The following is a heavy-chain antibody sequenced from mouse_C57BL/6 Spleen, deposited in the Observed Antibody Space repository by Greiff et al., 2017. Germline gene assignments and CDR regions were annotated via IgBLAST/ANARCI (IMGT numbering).Heavy chain of an antibody. D-gene: IGHD3-2*02. CDR2: IWSGGST. V-gene: IGHV2-2*01. Sequence: QVHVKQSGPGLVQPSQSLSITCTVSGFSLTSYGVHWVRQSPGKGLEWLGVIWSGGSTDYNAAFISRLSISKDNSKSQVFFKMNSLQADDTAIYYCARHSSGYSAWFAYWGQGTLVTVSA. CDR1: GFSLTSYG. J-gene: IGHJ3*01. CDR3: ARHSSGYSAWFAY.